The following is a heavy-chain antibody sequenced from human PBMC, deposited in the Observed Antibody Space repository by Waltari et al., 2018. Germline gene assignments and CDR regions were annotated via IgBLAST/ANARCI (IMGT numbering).Heavy chain of an antibody. J-gene: IGHJ3*02. CDR3: ATITLAYCGGDCYSDDAFDI. D-gene: IGHD2-21*01. CDR2: VDPEDGET. V-gene: IGHV1-69-2*01. Sequence: EVQLVQSGAEVKKPGATVNIFCKVSGYTFTDHYMHWVQQAPGKGLEWMGLVDPEDGETRYAEKFQGRVTITADTSTDTAYMELSSLRSEDTAVYYCATITLAYCGGDCYSDDAFDIWGQGTMVTVSS. CDR1: GYTFTDHY.